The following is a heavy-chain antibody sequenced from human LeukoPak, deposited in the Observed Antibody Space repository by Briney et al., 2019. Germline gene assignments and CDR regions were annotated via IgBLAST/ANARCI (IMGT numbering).Heavy chain of an antibody. Sequence: GGSLRLSCAASGFTFSSYAMHWVRQAPGKGLEWVAVISYDGSNKYYADSVKGRFTISRDNAKNSLYLQMNSLRAEDTAVYYCARDPRVNANYYYYYYYMDVWGKGTTVTVSS. CDR2: ISYDGSNK. V-gene: IGHV3-30*04. CDR3: ARDPRVNANYYYYYYYMDV. D-gene: IGHD4/OR15-4a*01. CDR1: GFTFSSYA. J-gene: IGHJ6*03.